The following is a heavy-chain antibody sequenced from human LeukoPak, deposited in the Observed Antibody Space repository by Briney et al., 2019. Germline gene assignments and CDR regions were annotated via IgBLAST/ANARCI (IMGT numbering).Heavy chain of an antibody. D-gene: IGHD2-15*01. J-gene: IGHJ4*02. CDR2: INSDETST. CDR3: ARSRYGVVALFDY. Sequence: PGGSLRLSCAASGFTFSSYWMHWVRQAPGKGLVWVSRINSDETSTSYADSVKGRFTISRDNAKKTLYLQMNSLRAEDTAVYYCARSRYGVVALFDYWGQGPLVTVSS. V-gene: IGHV3-74*01. CDR1: GFTFSSYW.